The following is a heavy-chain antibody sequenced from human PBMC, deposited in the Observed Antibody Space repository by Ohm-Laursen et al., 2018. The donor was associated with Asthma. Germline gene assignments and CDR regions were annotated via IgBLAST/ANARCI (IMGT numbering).Heavy chain of an antibody. D-gene: IGHD4-23*01. CDR2: IYRSAST. V-gene: IGHV4-30-4*01. Sequence: TLSLTCSVSGGSISTDDYYWSWIRQSPGKGLEWIGYIYRSASTYSNPSLTSRVTISGDTSRNQFSLKLTSVTAADTAVYYCARVNYGGPLDYWGPGALATVSS. CDR1: GGSISTDDYY. CDR3: ARVNYGGPLDY. J-gene: IGHJ4*02.